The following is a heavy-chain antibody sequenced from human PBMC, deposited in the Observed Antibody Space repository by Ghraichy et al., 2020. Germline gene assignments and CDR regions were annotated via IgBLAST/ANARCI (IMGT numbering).Heavy chain of an antibody. CDR1: GFTFSSYW. V-gene: IGHV3-74*01. Sequence: GGSLRLSCAASGFTFSSYWMHWVRQAPGKGLVWVSRINSDGSSTSYADSVKGRFTISRDNAKNTLYLQMNSLRAEDTAVYYCASTTAALHSSSWYLWANQGEPYYHGMDVWGQGTTVTVSS. D-gene: IGHD6-13*01. CDR2: INSDGSST. J-gene: IGHJ6*02. CDR3: ASTTAALHSSSWYLWANQGEPYYHGMDV.